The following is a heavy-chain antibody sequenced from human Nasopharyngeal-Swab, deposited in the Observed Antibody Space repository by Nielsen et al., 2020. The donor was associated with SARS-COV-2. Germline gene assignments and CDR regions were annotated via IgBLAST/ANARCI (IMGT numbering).Heavy chain of an antibody. CDR2: IYYSGST. J-gene: IGHJ6*02. D-gene: IGHD6-6*01. Sequence: SETLSLTCTASGGSISSYYWSWIRQPPGKGLEWIGYIYYSGSTNYNPSLKSRVTISVDTSKNQFSLKLSSVTAADTAVYYCARGRGSIAARHWYYGMDVWGQGTTVTVSS. V-gene: IGHV4-59*12. CDR1: GGSISSYY. CDR3: ARGRGSIAARHWYYGMDV.